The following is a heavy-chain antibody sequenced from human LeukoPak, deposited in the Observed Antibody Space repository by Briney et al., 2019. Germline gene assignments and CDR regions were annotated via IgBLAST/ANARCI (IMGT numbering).Heavy chain of an antibody. D-gene: IGHD5-18*01. Sequence: PGRSLRLSCAASRFTFSSYAMHWVRQAPGKGLEWVAVISYDGSNKYYADSVKGRFTISRDNSKNTLYLQMNSLRAGDTAVYYCASAGVGGYNYGSYWGQGTLVTVSS. CDR3: ASAGVGGYNYGSY. CDR2: ISYDGSNK. CDR1: RFTFSSYA. J-gene: IGHJ4*02. V-gene: IGHV3-30*04.